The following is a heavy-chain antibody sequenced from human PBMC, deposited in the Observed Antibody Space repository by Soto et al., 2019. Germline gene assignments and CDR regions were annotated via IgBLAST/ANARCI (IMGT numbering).Heavy chain of an antibody. CDR2: IYYSGST. J-gene: IGHJ4*02. Sequence: QLQLQESGPGLVKPSETLSLTCTVSGGSISSSSYYWGWIRQPPGKGLEWIGSIYYSGSTYYNPSLKSRVTISVDTSKNQFSLKLSSVTAADTAVYYCASFDEIGYCSGGSCYGLYYFDYWGQGTLVTVSS. D-gene: IGHD2-15*01. CDR3: ASFDEIGYCSGGSCYGLYYFDY. CDR1: GGSISSSSYY. V-gene: IGHV4-39*01.